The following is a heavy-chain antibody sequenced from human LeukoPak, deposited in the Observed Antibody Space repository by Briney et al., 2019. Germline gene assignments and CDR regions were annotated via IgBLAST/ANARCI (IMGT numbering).Heavy chain of an antibody. CDR1: GFTFSSYA. J-gene: IGHJ4*02. CDR2: ISGSGGST. Sequence: GGSLRLSCAASGFTFSSYAMSWVRRAPGKGLEWVSAISGSGGSTYYADSVKGRFTISRDNSKNTLYLQMNSLRAEDTAVYYCAIRTDILTGYYIPYFDYWGQGTLVTVSS. V-gene: IGHV3-23*01. CDR3: AIRTDILTGYYIPYFDY. D-gene: IGHD3-9*01.